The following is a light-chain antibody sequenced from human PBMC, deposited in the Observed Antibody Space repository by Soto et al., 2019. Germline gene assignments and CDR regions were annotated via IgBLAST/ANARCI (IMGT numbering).Light chain of an antibody. CDR1: SSDVGNYNL. Sequence: QSVLNQPASVSGSPGRSITISCTGTSSDVGNYNLVSWYQQHPGKAPNLMIYGVTKRPSGVSDRFSGSKSGNTASLTISGLQAEDEADYYCCSYAGTSTYLFGTGTKVTVL. CDR3: CSYAGTSTYL. V-gene: IGLV2-23*02. CDR2: GVT. J-gene: IGLJ1*01.